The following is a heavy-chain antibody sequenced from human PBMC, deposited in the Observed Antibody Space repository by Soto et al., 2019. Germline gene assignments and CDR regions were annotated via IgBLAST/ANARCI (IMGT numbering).Heavy chain of an antibody. CDR1: GITFSNTR. J-gene: IGHJ4*02. Sequence: EVQLVESGGGLVKPGESLRLSCAASGITFSNTRMSWVRQAPGKGLEWVGHIETKCNGGTTDNSAPGKGRFIISRNDSLNTVYLQMNSLRIEDTALYYCTTHYAPKKYYFDYWGQGTLVTVSS. V-gene: IGHV3-15*04. CDR2: IETKCNGGTT. D-gene: IGHD3-16*01. CDR3: TTHYAPKKYYFDY.